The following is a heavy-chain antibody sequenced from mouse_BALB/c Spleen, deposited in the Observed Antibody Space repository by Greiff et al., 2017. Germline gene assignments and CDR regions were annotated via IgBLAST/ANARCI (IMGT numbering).Heavy chain of an antibody. V-gene: IGHV1S56*01. Sequence: QVQLQQSGPELVKPGASVRISCKASGYTFTSYYIHWVKQRPGQGLEWIGWIYPGNVNTKYNEKFKGKATLTADKSSSTAYMQLSSLTSEDSAVYFCARGGGSAWFAYWGQGTLVTVSA. CDR3: ARGGGSAWFAY. CDR2: IYPGNVNT. J-gene: IGHJ3*01. CDR1: GYTFTSYY.